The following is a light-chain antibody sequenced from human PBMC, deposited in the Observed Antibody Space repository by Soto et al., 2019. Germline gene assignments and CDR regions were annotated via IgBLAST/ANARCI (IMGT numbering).Light chain of an antibody. CDR3: QQYNSYSIT. CDR1: QRVNSW. J-gene: IGKJ5*01. CDR2: DAS. Sequence: TQLTQSPSTLSASVGDRVTITCRASQRVNSWLAWYQQNPGKAPKLLIYDASKLQSGVPSRFSGSGVGTEFTLTISSLQPEDFATYYCQQYNSYSITFGQGTRLEIK. V-gene: IGKV1-5*01.